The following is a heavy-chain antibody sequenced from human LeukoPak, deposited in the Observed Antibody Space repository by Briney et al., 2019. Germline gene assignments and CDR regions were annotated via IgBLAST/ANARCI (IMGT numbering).Heavy chain of an antibody. J-gene: IGHJ3*02. Sequence: GGSLRLSCAASGFTFSTYWMHWVRQAPGKGLVWVSRISSDGSIAINADSVKGRFTISRDNAKNSFYLQMNSLRAEDTAIYYCARVSSGSSNDAFDIWGQGTMVTVSS. CDR3: ARVSSGSSNDAFDI. V-gene: IGHV3-74*01. CDR2: ISSDGSIA. D-gene: IGHD1-26*01. CDR1: GFTFSTYW.